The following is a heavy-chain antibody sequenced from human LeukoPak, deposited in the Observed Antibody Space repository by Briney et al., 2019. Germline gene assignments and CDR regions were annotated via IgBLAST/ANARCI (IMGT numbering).Heavy chain of an antibody. CDR1: GGTFSSYA. CDR2: IIPISGTT. V-gene: IGHV1-69*13. Sequence: GASVKVSCKASGGTFSSYAISWVRQAPGQGLEWMGGIIPISGTTNYAQKFQGRVTITADESTSTAYMELSSLRSEDTAMYYCATYCSSANCYIWGYYFDYWGRGTLVTVSS. D-gene: IGHD2-2*01. CDR3: ATYCSSANCYIWGYYFDY. J-gene: IGHJ4*02.